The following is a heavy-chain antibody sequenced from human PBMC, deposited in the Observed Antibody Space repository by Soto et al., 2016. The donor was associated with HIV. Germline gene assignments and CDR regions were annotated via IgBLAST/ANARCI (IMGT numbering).Heavy chain of an antibody. CDR2: INNDGSGS. CDR1: GFTFSSYW. J-gene: IGHJ4*02. D-gene: IGHD4-17*01. V-gene: IGHV3-74*01. Sequence: EVQLVESGGRLVQPGGSLRLSCAASGFTFSSYWMHWVRQIPGKGLVWVSRINNDGSGSGYADSVRGRFTISRDNAKNTLYLQMRGLSAEDTALYYCVRDLMTGFNERPRVTTWGQGTLVTVSS. CDR3: VRDLMTGFNERPRVTT.